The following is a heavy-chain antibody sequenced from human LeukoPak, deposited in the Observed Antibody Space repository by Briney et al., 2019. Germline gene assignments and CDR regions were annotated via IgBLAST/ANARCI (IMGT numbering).Heavy chain of an antibody. Sequence: ASVKVSCKASGGTFSSYAISWVRQAPGQGLEWMGRIISILGIANYAQKFQGRVTITADKSTSTAYMELSSLRSEDTAVYYCARTGYYDSSGYYGYWGQGTLVTVSS. V-gene: IGHV1-69*04. J-gene: IGHJ4*02. D-gene: IGHD3-22*01. CDR3: ARTGYYDSSGYYGY. CDR1: GGTFSSYA. CDR2: IISILGIA.